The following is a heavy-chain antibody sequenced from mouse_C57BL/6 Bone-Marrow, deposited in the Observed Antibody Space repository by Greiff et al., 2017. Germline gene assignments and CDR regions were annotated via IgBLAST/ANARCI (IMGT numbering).Heavy chain of an antibody. CDR3: AREGRYYFDY. J-gene: IGHJ2*01. CDR1: GYTFTSYW. V-gene: IGHV1-69*01. Sequence: QVQLQQPGAELVMPGASVKLSCKASGYTFTSYWMHWVKQRPGQGLEWIGEIDPSDSYTNYNQKFKGKSTLTVDKSSSTAYMQLSSLTSADSAVXYCAREGRYYFDYWGQGTTLTVSS. CDR2: IDPSDSYT. D-gene: IGHD1-1*01.